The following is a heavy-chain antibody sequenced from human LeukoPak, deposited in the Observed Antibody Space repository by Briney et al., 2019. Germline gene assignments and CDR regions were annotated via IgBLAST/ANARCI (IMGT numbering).Heavy chain of an antibody. CDR2: IKQDGSEK. CDR3: ARDGYSGYDAARY. D-gene: IGHD5-12*01. V-gene: IGHV3-7*01. CDR1: GFIFSNYA. J-gene: IGHJ4*02. Sequence: GGSLRLSCAASGFIFSNYAMSWVRQAPGKGLEWVANIKQDGSEKYYVDSVKGRFTISRDNAKNSLYLQMNSLRAEDTAVYYCARDGYSGYDAARYWGQGTLVTVSS.